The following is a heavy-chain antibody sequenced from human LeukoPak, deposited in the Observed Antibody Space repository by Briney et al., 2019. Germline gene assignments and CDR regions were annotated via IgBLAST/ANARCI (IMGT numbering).Heavy chain of an antibody. D-gene: IGHD3-22*01. CDR1: GGTFSSYA. CDR3: ARGGYYDSSGYPLFDY. Sequence: ASVTVSCTASGGTFSSYAISWVRQAPGQGLEWMGGIIPIFGTANYAQKFQGRVTITADESTSTAYMELRSLRSDDTAVYYCARGGYYDSSGYPLFDYWGQGTLVIVSS. CDR2: IIPIFGTA. J-gene: IGHJ4*02. V-gene: IGHV1-69*13.